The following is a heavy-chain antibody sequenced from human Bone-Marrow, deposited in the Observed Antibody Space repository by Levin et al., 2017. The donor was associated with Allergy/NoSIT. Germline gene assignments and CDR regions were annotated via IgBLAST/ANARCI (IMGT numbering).Heavy chain of an antibody. V-gene: IGHV3-23*01. CDR3: AKAEWELLTRMGSYYFDY. D-gene: IGHD1-26*01. CDR1: GFTFSSYA. CDR2: ISGSGGST. J-gene: IGHJ4*02. Sequence: GESLKISCAASGFTFSSYAMSWVRQAPGKGLEWVSAISGSGGSTYYADSVKGRFTISRDNSKNTLYLQMNSLRAEDTAVYYCAKAEWELLTRMGSYYFDYWGQGTLVTVSS.